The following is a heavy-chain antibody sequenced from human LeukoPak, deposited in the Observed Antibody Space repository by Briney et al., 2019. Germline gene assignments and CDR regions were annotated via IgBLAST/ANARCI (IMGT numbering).Heavy chain of an antibody. CDR3: ARFGDEMATITDAFDI. CDR1: GGTFSSYA. J-gene: IGHJ3*02. D-gene: IGHD5-24*01. CDR2: IIPILGIA. Sequence: SVKVSCKASGGTFSSYAISWVRQAPGQGLEWMGRIIPILGIANYAQKFQGRVTITADKSTSTAYMELSSLRSEDTAVYYCARFGDEMATITDAFDIWGQGTMVTVSS. V-gene: IGHV1-69*04.